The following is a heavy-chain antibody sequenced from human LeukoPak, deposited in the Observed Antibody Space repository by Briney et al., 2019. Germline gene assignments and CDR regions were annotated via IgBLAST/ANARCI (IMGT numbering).Heavy chain of an antibody. CDR2: IYYSGST. CDR3: ARDLSFDWFPYYFDY. Sequence: SETLSLTCTVSGGSISSSSYYWGWIRQPPGKGLEWIGSIYYSGSTYYNPSLKSRVTISIDTSKNQFSLKVSSVTAADTAIYYCARDLSFDWFPYYFDYWGQGILVTVSS. J-gene: IGHJ4*02. D-gene: IGHD3-9*01. V-gene: IGHV4-39*07. CDR1: GGSISSSSYY.